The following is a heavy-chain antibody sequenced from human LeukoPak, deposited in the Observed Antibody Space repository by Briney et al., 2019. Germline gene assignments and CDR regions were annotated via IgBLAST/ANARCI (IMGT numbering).Heavy chain of an antibody. Sequence: PGGSLRLSCAASGFTFSSYGMHWVRQAPGKGLEWVAFIRYDGSNKYYADSVKGRFTISRDNSKNTLYLQMNSLRAEDTAVYYCAKDGQNYDFWSGYPFDYWGQGTLVTVSS. CDR1: GFTFSSYG. CDR3: AKDGQNYDFWSGYPFDY. CDR2: IRYDGSNK. D-gene: IGHD3-3*01. J-gene: IGHJ4*02. V-gene: IGHV3-30*02.